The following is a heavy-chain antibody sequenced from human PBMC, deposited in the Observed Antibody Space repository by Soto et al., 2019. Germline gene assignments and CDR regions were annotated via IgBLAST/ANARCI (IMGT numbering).Heavy chain of an antibody. V-gene: IGHV1-18*01. J-gene: IGHJ4*02. CDR2: ISAYNGNT. Sequence: QVQLVQYGAEVKKPGASVKVSCKASSYTFTSYGINWVRQAHGQGIEWTGWISAYNGNTNYAQKLQDRVTMTTDTSTSTAYMELRSPRSDDTAVYYCARDREGYGSGIWGQGTLVTVSS. CDR1: SYTFTSYG. D-gene: IGHD3-10*01. CDR3: ARDREGYGSGI.